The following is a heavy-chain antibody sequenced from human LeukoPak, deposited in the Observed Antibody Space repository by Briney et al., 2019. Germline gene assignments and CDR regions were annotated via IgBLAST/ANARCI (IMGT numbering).Heavy chain of an antibody. Sequence: GVSVKVSCKASGYTFTSYYMHWVRQAPGQGLEWMGIINPSGGSTSYAQKFQGRVTMTRDTSTSTVYMELSSLRSEDTAVYYCARSAAAGTGGWGDNWFDPWGQGTLVTVSS. CDR2: INPSGGST. J-gene: IGHJ5*02. CDR3: ARSAAAGTGGWGDNWFDP. CDR1: GYTFTSYY. V-gene: IGHV1-46*01. D-gene: IGHD6-13*01.